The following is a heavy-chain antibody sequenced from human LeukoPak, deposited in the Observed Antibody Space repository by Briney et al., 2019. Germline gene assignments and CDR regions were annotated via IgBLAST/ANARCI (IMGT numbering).Heavy chain of an antibody. Sequence: SETLSLTCTVSGGSISSGSYYWSWIRQPPGKGLEWIGYIYYSGSTNYNPSLKSRVTISVDTSKNQFSLKLSSVTAADTAVYYCASGYSYASDYWGQGTLVTVSS. CDR3: ASGYSYASDY. J-gene: IGHJ4*02. D-gene: IGHD5-18*01. CDR2: IYYSGST. V-gene: IGHV4-61*01. CDR1: GGSISSGSYY.